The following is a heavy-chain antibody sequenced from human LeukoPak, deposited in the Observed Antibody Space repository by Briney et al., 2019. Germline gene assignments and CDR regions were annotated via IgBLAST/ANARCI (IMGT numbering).Heavy chain of an antibody. CDR1: GGSIISYY. J-gene: IGHJ4*02. CDR2: IYYRST. CDR3: ARQYDNDIYYRAHWWT. V-gene: IGHV4-59*08. Sequence: SETLPFPCTVSGGSIISYYWSWIRQPPGKGLEWIGYIYYRSTNYNPSLKSRVTISLDTPKNQLSLKLSSVTAADTAVYYCARQYDNDIYYRAHWWTRGQGNLVTVSS. D-gene: IGHD2-8*02.